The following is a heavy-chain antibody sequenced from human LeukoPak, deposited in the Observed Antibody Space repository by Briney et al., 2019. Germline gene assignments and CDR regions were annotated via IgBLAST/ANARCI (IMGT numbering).Heavy chain of an antibody. V-gene: IGHV3-7*01. CDR1: GFTFSSYL. Sequence: GGSLRLSCAASGFTFSSYLMSWVRQAPGKGLEWVANIKEDGSEKYYVDSVKGRFTISRDNAKNSLYLQLNSLRAEDTAVYYCARAHSSSFDYWGQGTLVTVSS. D-gene: IGHD6-13*01. J-gene: IGHJ4*02. CDR2: IKEDGSEK. CDR3: ARAHSSSFDY.